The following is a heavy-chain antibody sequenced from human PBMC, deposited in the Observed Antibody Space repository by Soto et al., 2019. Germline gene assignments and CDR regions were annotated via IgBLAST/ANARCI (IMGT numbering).Heavy chain of an antibody. CDR3: ARGRDQPPVGLYFDS. J-gene: IGHJ4*02. V-gene: IGHV1-69*06. CDR2: IIPLHNTS. CDR1: GGAFTNYA. D-gene: IGHD1-26*01. Sequence: QVQLLQSGAEVKKPGSSVKVSCKVSGGAFTNYALNWVRHGPGQGLEWLGGIIPLHNTSNYSLKFLGRVTVTADISSTTVYMELNSLTSDDTAVYYCARGRDQPPVGLYFDSWGEGTRVTVSS.